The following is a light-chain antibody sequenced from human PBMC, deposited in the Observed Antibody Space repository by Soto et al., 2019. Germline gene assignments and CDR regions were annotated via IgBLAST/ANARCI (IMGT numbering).Light chain of an antibody. V-gene: IGKV3-15*01. CDR2: DAS. J-gene: IGKJ2*01. CDR3: QQYNNWPPYT. Sequence: EILMTQSPATLSVSPGERATLSCRASQSVNSDLAWYQQKPGQAPRLLIYDASTRATGIPARYSGSVSGTEFTLTISSLQSEDFAVYYCQQYNNWPPYTFGQGTKLEIK. CDR1: QSVNSD.